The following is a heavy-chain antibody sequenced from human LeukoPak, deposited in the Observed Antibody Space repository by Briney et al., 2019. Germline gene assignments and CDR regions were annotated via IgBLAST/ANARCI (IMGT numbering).Heavy chain of an antibody. CDR2: VYYSGST. Sequence: SETLSLTCVVSGGSVSGYYWGWIRQPPGRGLEWIGYVYYSGSTNYNPSFKGRITISVDTSRNQFSLQLSPVTAADTAVYYCARIHRYCSGGACYVLDNWGQGTLVAVSS. V-gene: IGHV4-59*02. CDR1: GGSVSGYY. J-gene: IGHJ4*02. CDR3: ARIHRYCSGGACYVLDN. D-gene: IGHD2-15*01.